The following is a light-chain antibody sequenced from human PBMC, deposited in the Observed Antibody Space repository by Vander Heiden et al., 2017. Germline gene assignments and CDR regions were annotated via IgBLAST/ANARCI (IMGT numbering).Light chain of an antibody. CDR2: AAS. CDR1: QSISSY. Sequence: DIQMTQSPSSLSASVGDRVTITCRASQSISSYLNWYQQKPGKAPKLLIYAASSLQSGVPSRFSGSGSGTDLTLTISSLQAEDVATYYCQQSYSTPHTFGQGTKVEIK. V-gene: IGKV1-39*01. CDR3: QQSYSTPHT. J-gene: IGKJ1*01.